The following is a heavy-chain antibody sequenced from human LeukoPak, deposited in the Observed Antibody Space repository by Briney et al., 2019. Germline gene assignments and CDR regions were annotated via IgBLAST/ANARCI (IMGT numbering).Heavy chain of an antibody. J-gene: IGHJ4*02. CDR1: GLTFSSHW. CDR3: AKGGSSSPRSTFDY. D-gene: IGHD6-13*01. Sequence: PGGSLRLSCAASGLTFSSHWMHWVRQAPGKGLVWVSRITNDGSTTSYADSVKGRFTISRDNAKNTVYLQMNSLRAEDTAVYYCAKGGSSSPRSTFDYWGQGTLLTVSS. V-gene: IGHV3-74*01. CDR2: ITNDGSTT.